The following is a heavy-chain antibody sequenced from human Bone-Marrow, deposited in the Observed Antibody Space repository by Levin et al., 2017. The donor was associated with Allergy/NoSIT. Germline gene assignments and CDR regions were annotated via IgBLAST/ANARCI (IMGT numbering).Heavy chain of an antibody. CDR2: IYLGDTG. CDR1: GFTVSTQY. CDR3: VRFSGYDFPL. V-gene: IGHV3-66*01. D-gene: IGHD5-12*01. J-gene: IGHJ3*01. Sequence: GESLKISCAASGFTVSTQYMSWVRQAPGKGLEWVSIIYLGDTGYYADSVKGRFTVSRDNSKNTVHLEMRSLRVEDTAVYYCVRFSGYDFPLWGQGTMITVSS.